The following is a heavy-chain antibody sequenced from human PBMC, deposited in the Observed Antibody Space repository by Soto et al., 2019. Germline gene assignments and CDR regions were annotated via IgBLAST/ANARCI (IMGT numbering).Heavy chain of an antibody. Sequence: QLQLQESGSGLVRPSETLSLTCTVSGDSISSGGDSCSWIRQAPGKGLEWIGYIYHSGSAIYNPSLKSRVTMSADRSKNQFSLRLNSVTAADTAVYYCARAQIPHWFDPWGQGILVTVSP. V-gene: IGHV4-30-2*01. CDR2: IYHSGSA. CDR3: ARAQIPHWFDP. D-gene: IGHD2-21*01. CDR1: GDSISSGGDS. J-gene: IGHJ5*02.